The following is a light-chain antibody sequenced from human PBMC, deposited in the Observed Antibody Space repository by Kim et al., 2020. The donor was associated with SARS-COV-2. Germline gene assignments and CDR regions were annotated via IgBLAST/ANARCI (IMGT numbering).Light chain of an antibody. J-gene: IGLJ2*01. CDR3: QAWDSSIVV. V-gene: IGLV3-1*01. Sequence: GSPGQTASITCSGDKLGDKYACWYQQRPGQSPVLVIYQDSKRPSGIPERFSGSNSGNTATLTISGTQAMDEADYYCQAWDSSIVVFGGGTQLTVL. CDR2: QDS. CDR1: KLGDKY.